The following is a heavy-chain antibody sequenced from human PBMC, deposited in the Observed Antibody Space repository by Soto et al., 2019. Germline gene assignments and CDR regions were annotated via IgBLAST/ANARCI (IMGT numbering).Heavy chain of an antibody. D-gene: IGHD2-2*01. Sequence: GGSLRLSCAASGFTFDDYAMHWVRQAPGKGLEWVSGISWNSGSIGYADSVKGRFTISRDNAKNSLYLQMNSLRAEDTALYYCAKDKVPAAMDFDYYYYMDVWGKGTTVTVSS. V-gene: IGHV3-9*01. CDR3: AKDKVPAAMDFDYYYYMDV. CDR2: ISWNSGSI. J-gene: IGHJ6*03. CDR1: GFTFDDYA.